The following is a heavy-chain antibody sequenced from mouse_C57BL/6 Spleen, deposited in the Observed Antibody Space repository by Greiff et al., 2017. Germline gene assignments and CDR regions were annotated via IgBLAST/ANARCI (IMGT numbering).Heavy chain of an antibody. CDR2: IDPSDSET. CDR3: ARRGGRGGYYFGY. D-gene: IGHD1-1*02. Sequence: QVQLQQPGAELVRPGSSVKLSCKASGYTFTSYWMHWVKQRPIQGLEWIGNIDPSDSETHYNQKFKDKATLTVDKSSSTAYMQLSSLTSEDSAVYYCARRGGRGGYYFGYWGQGTTLTVSS. J-gene: IGHJ2*01. V-gene: IGHV1-52*01. CDR1: GYTFTSYW.